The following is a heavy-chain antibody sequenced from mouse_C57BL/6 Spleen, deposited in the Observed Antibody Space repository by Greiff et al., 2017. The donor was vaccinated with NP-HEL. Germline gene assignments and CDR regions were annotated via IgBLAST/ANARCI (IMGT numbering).Heavy chain of an antibody. CDR1: GYTFTSYW. D-gene: IGHD3-2*02. CDR2: IHPNSGST. J-gene: IGHJ2*01. V-gene: IGHV1-64*01. Sequence: QVQLQQPGAELVKPGASVKLSCKASGYTFTSYWMHWVKQRPGQGLEWIGMIHPNSGSTNYNEKFKSKATLTVDKSSSTAYMQLSSLTSEDSAVYYCARVRDSSGDFDYWGQGTTRTVSS. CDR3: ARVRDSSGDFDY.